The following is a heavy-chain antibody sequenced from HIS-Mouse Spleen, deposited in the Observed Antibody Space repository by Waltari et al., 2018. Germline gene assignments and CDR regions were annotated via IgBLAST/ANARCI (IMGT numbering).Heavy chain of an antibody. J-gene: IGHJ4*02. CDR2: IYTSGST. D-gene: IGHD4-17*01. CDR3: ARGRSPATVTIGYYFDY. CDR1: GGSISSYY. Sequence: QVQLQESGPGLVKPSETLSLTCTVSGGSISSYYWSWIRQPAGKGLGWIGRIYTSGSTNSNPPIKGRVTMSVDTSKNQFSLKLSSVTAADTAVYYCARGRSPATVTIGYYFDYWGQGTLVTVSS. V-gene: IGHV4-4*07.